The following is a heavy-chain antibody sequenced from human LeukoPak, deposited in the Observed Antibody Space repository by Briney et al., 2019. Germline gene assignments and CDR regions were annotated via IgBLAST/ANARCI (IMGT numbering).Heavy chain of an antibody. V-gene: IGHV4-39*01. CDR1: GGSISSSSYY. D-gene: IGHD4-17*01. CDR2: IYYSGST. CDR3: ARQHPDYGEGMDV. J-gene: IGHJ6*02. Sequence: SETLSLTCTVSGGSISSSSYYWGWIRQPPGKGLEWIGSIYYSGSTYYNPSLKSRVTISVDTSKNQFSLKPSSVTAADTAVYYCARQHPDYGEGMDVWGQGTTVTVSS.